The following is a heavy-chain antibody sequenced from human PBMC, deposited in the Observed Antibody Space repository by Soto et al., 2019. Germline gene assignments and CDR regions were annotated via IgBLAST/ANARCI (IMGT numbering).Heavy chain of an antibody. CDR2: IIPILGIA. J-gene: IGHJ4*02. Sequence: QVQLVQSGAEVKKPGSSVKVSCKGSGGTFNSYTINWVRQAPGQGLEWMGRIIPILGIANYAQNFQGRVTITADKATTTAYLELSSLRSEDTAVYYCARDYGDYDLRLYDYWGQGTLVTVSS. CDR1: GGTFNSYT. D-gene: IGHD4-17*01. CDR3: ARDYGDYDLRLYDY. V-gene: IGHV1-69*08.